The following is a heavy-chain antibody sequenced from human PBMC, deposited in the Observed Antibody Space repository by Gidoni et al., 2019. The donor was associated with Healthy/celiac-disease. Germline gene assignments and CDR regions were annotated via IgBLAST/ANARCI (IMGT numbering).Heavy chain of an antibody. V-gene: IGHV4-34*01. CDR3: ARDPSVTMTGFDP. CDR1: GGSFSGYY. D-gene: IGHD3-22*01. J-gene: IGHJ5*02. CDR2: INHSGST. Sequence: QVQLQQWGAGLLKPSETLSLTCAVYGGSFSGYYWSWIRQPPGKGLEWIGEINHSGSTNYNPSLKSRVTISVDTSKNQFSLKLSSVTAADTAVYYCARDPSVTMTGFDPWGQGTLVTVSS.